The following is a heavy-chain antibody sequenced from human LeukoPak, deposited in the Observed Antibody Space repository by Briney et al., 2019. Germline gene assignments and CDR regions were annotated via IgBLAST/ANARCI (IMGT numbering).Heavy chain of an antibody. CDR2: IIPIFGTA. J-gene: IGHJ4*02. D-gene: IGHD3-22*01. Sequence: SVKVSCKASGGTFSSYAISWVRQAPGQGLKWMGGIIPIFGTANYAQKFQGRFTITADKSTSTAYMELSSLRSEDTAVYYCARASHYYDSSGYYLLDYWGQGTLVTVSS. V-gene: IGHV1-69*06. CDR1: GGTFSSYA. CDR3: ARASHYYDSSGYYLLDY.